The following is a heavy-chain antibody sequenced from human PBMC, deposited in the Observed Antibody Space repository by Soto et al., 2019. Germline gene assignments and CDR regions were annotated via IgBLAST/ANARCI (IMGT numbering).Heavy chain of an antibody. Sequence: QVQLVQSGAEVKKPGSSVKVSCKASGGTFSSYAISWVRQAPGQGLEWMGGIIPIFGTANYAQKFQGRVTITADESTSTDYMELSSLRSEDTAVYYCARYSSSWYSSYYYYGMDVWGKGTTVTVSS. D-gene: IGHD6-13*01. CDR1: GGTFSSYA. V-gene: IGHV1-69*01. CDR3: ARYSSSWYSSYYYYGMDV. J-gene: IGHJ6*04. CDR2: IIPIFGTA.